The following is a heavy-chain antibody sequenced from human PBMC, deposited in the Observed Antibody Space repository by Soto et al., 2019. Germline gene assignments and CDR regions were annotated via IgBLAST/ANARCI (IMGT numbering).Heavy chain of an antibody. CDR3: ARLYTGYDYGPLDY. Sequence: SGGSLRLSCAASGFTFSSYGMHWVRQAPGKGLEWVAVMWFDGSNKYYVDSVKGRFTISRDNSKNTLYLQMNSLRVEDTAVYYCARLYTGYDYGPLDYWGRGTLVTVSS. J-gene: IGHJ4*02. V-gene: IGHV3-33*01. D-gene: IGHD5-12*01. CDR2: MWFDGSNK. CDR1: GFTFSSYG.